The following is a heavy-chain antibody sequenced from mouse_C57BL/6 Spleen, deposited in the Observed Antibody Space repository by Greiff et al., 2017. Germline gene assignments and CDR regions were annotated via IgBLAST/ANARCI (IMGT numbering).Heavy chain of an antibody. Sequence: EVKLVESGAELVKPGASVKLSCTASGFNIKDYYMHWMKQRTEQGLEWIGRIDPEDGETKYAPKFQGKATITADTSSNTAYLQLSSLTSEDTAVYYCALTGPFAYWGQGTLVTVSA. D-gene: IGHD4-1*01. V-gene: IGHV14-2*01. J-gene: IGHJ3*01. CDR3: ALTGPFAY. CDR2: IDPEDGET. CDR1: GFNIKDYY.